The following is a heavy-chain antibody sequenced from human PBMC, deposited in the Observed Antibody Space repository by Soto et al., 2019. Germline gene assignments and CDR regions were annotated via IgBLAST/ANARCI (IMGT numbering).Heavy chain of an antibody. CDR3: ARVNGITAAQKRDV. V-gene: IGHV3-33*01. CDR1: GFTFRNYG. CDR2: IWYDGSNK. Sequence: QVLMVESGGGVVQPGRSLRLSCVASGFTFRNYGMHWVRQAPGKGLEWVAVIWYDGSNKYYVDSVKGRFTISRDNSENTLYLQMDSRRAEDTAVYYCARVNGITAAQKRDVWGQGTTVTVSS. J-gene: IGHJ6*02. D-gene: IGHD6-13*01.